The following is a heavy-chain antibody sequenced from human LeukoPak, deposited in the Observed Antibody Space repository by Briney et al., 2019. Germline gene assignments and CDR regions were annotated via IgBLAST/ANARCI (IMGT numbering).Heavy chain of an antibody. V-gene: IGHV3-48*01. J-gene: IGHJ4*02. Sequence: GGSLRLSCAASGFTFSSYSMNWVRQAPGKGLEWVSYISSSSSTIYYADSVKGRFTISRDNAKNSLYLQMNSLRAEDTAVYYCAREKTSIAAAGKAADYWGQGTLVTVSS. D-gene: IGHD6-13*01. CDR3: AREKTSIAAAGKAADY. CDR1: GFTFSSYS. CDR2: ISSSSSTI.